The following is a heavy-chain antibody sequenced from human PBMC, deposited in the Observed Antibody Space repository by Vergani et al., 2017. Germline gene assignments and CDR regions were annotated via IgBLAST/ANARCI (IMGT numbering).Heavy chain of an antibody. CDR1: GGTFSSYA. J-gene: IGHJ4*02. V-gene: IGHV1-69*12. Sequence: QVQLVQSGAEVKKPGSSVKVSCKASGGTFSSYAISWVRQAPGQGLEWMGGIIPIFGTANYAQKFQGRVTIPADESTSTAYMGLGSLRSEDAAVYYCAAGGGSGSYYMDFDYWGQGTLVTVSS. D-gene: IGHD3-10*01. CDR2: IIPIFGTA. CDR3: AAGGGSGSYYMDFDY.